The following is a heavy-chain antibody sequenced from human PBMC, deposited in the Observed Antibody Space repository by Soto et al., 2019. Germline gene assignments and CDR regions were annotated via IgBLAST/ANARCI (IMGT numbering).Heavy chain of an antibody. J-gene: IGHJ4*02. D-gene: IGHD5-18*01. CDR1: GFTFSSYW. V-gene: IGHV3-7*03. CDR3: VRDYRVSYGYGPFDY. CDR2: IKQDVGEK. Sequence: VQLVESGGGLVKPGGSLRLSCAASGFTFSSYWMSWVRQAPGKGLEWVANIKQDVGEKYYVDSVKGRFTISRDNAKNSLYLQMNSLRGDDTAVYYCVRDYRVSYGYGPFDYWGQGTLVTVSS.